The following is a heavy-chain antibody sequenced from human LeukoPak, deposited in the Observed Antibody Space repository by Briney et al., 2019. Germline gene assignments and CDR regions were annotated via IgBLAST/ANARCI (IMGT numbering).Heavy chain of an antibody. D-gene: IGHD1-26*01. V-gene: IGHV4-38-2*02. CDR2: IYHSGST. Sequence: PSETLSLTCTVSGYSISSGYYWGWIRQPPGKGLEWIGSIYHSGSTYYNPSLKSRVTISVDTSKNQFSLKLSSVTAADTAVYYCARRALGAIDYWGQGTLVTVSS. CDR1: GYSISSGYY. CDR3: ARRALGAIDY. J-gene: IGHJ4*02.